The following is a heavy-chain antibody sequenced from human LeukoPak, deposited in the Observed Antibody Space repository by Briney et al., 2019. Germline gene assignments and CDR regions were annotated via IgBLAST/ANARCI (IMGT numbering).Heavy chain of an antibody. V-gene: IGHV3-30*04. D-gene: IGHD5-24*01. Sequence: PGRSLRLSCAASEFTFSRYAMHWVRQAPGKGLEWLAVISYHGVDKFYRASVRGRFTISRDNVDNSLFLQLDNLTPDDSGVYFCARAVPTIHHMDVLGKGTTVIVSS. J-gene: IGHJ6*03. CDR1: EFTFSRYA. CDR2: ISYHGVDK. CDR3: ARAVPTIHHMDV.